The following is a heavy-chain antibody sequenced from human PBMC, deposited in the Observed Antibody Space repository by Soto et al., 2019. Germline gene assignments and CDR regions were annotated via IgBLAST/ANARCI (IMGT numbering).Heavy chain of an antibody. CDR2: ISGSGGST. Sequence: GGSLRLSCAASGFTFSSYAMSWVHQAPGKGLEWVSAISGSGGSTYYADSVKGRFTISRNNSKNTLYLQMNSLRAEDTAVYYCAKASKTTSDYGETLPIGVFDYWGQGTLVTVSS. CDR1: GFTFSSYA. D-gene: IGHD4-17*01. J-gene: IGHJ4*02. CDR3: AKASKTTSDYGETLPIGVFDY. V-gene: IGHV3-23*01.